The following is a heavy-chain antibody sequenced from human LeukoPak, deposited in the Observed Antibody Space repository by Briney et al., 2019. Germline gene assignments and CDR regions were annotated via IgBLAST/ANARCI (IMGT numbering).Heavy chain of an antibody. CDR3: ARSQLTDFDY. J-gene: IGHJ4*02. CDR1: GGSFSGYY. Sequence: PSETLSLTCAVYGGSFSGYYWSWIRQPPGKGLEWIGEINHSGSTNYNPSLKSRVTISVDTSKNQFSLELSSVTAADTAVYYCARSQLTDFDYWGQGTLVTVSS. CDR2: INHSGST. D-gene: IGHD4/OR15-4a*01. V-gene: IGHV4-34*01.